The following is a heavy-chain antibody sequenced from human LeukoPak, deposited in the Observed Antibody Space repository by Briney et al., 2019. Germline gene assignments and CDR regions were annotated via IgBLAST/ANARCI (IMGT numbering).Heavy chain of an antibody. J-gene: IGHJ4*02. D-gene: IGHD3-22*01. V-gene: IGHV1-58*01. CDR1: GFTFTSSA. CDR3: AADIDYYDGSGYYKNFDY. CDR2: IVIGSDNT. Sequence: ASVKVSCKASGFTFTSSAVRWVRQARGQRLEWIGWIVIGSDNTDYAQKFQERVTITRDVSTTTAYMELSSLRSEDTAVYYCAADIDYYDGSGYYKNFDYWGQGTLVTVSS.